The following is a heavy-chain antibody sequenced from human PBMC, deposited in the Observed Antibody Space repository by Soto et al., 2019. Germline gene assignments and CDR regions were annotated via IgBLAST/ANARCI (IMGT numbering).Heavy chain of an antibody. CDR2: IYYSGKT. D-gene: IGHD5-12*01. CDR3: AIASAITHEALA. V-gene: IGHV4-31*03. CDR1: GGSISSDAYL. Sequence: QVHLQESGPGLVKPSATLSLTCSVSGGSISSDAYLWSWVRQHPGKGLEWIGYIYYSGKTYFNPSVMSRLAISITTSKNHFSLKLTSITVADTAVYYCAIASAITHEALAWGQGTLVTVSS. J-gene: IGHJ3*01.